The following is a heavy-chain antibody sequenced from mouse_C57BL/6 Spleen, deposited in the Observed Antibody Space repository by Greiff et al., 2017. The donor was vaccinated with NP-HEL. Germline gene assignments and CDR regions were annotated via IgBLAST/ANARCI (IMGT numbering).Heavy chain of an antibody. CDR1: GFTFTDYY. D-gene: IGHD2-1*01. CDR3: ARHPYGNIDY. Sequence: EVHLVESGGGLVQPGGSLSLSCAASGFTFTDYYMSWVRQPPGKALEWLGFIRNKANGYTTEYSASVKGRFTISRDNSQSILYLQMNALRAEDSATYYCARHPYGNIDYWGQGTTLTVSS. V-gene: IGHV7-3*01. J-gene: IGHJ2*01. CDR2: IRNKANGYTT.